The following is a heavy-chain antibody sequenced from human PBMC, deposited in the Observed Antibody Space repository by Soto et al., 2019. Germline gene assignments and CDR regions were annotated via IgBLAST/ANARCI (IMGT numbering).Heavy chain of an antibody. D-gene: IGHD2-15*01. CDR1: GYTFTSYG. J-gene: IGHJ3*02. CDR2: ISAYNGNT. CDR3: ARGLFEDIVVVVAANSFAFDI. Sequence: GASVKVSCKDSGYTFTSYGIIWVRQAPGQGLEWMGWISAYNGNTNYAQKLQGRVTMTTDTSTSTAYMELRSLRSDDTAVYYCARGLFEDIVVVVAANSFAFDIWGQGTMVTVSS. V-gene: IGHV1-18*01.